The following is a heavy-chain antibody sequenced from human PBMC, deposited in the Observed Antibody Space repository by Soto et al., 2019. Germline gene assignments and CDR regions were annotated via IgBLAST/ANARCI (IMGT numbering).Heavy chain of an antibody. D-gene: IGHD3-22*01. CDR3: ARAQADYDSSGYYFDY. J-gene: IGHJ4*02. CDR2: IYHSGST. CDR1: GGSISSSNW. Sequence: SETLSLTCAVSGGSISSSNWWSWVRQPPGKGLEWIGEIYHSGSTNYNPSLKSRVTISVDKSKNQFSLKLSSVTAADTAVYYRARAQADYDSSGYYFDYWGQGTLVTVSS. V-gene: IGHV4-4*02.